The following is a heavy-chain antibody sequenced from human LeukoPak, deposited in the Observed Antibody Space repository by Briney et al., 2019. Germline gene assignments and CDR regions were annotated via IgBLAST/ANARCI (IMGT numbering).Heavy chain of an antibody. CDR3: ARDAVDTAYDY. D-gene: IGHD5-18*01. V-gene: IGHV3-33*01. J-gene: IGHJ4*02. CDR2: IWYDGSNK. Sequence: GGSLRLSCAASGFTFSSYGMHWVRQAPGKGLEWVAVIWYDGSNKYYADSVKGRFTISGDNSKNTLYLQMNSLRAEDTAVYYCARDAVDTAYDYWGQGTLVTVSS. CDR1: GFTFSSYG.